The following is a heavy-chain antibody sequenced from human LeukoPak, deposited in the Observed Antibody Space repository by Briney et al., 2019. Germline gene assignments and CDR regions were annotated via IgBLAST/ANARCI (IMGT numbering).Heavy chain of an antibody. CDR1: GGSISSSRYY. CDR2: IYYSGST. CDR3: ARLGYCSSASCGPLDY. Sequence: SETLSLTCTVSGGSISSSRYYRGWIRQPPGKGLEWIGSIYYSGSTYYNPSLKSRVTISVDTSKNHFSLKLNSVTAADTALYYCARLGYCSSASCGPLDYWGQGTLVTVSS. J-gene: IGHJ4*02. V-gene: IGHV4-39*02. D-gene: IGHD2-2*01.